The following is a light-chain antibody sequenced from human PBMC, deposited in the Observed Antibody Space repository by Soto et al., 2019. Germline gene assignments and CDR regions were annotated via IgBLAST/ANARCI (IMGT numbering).Light chain of an antibody. Sequence: EIVLTQSPGTLSLSPGERATLSCRASQSVSSSYLAWYQQKPGQPPRLDMYATSSRATGIPARFSGSGSGTDFTLTISRLEPEDFAVYYCQQYGSSSWTFGQGTKVDIK. CDR2: ATS. V-gene: IGKV3-20*01. J-gene: IGKJ1*01. CDR1: QSVSSSY. CDR3: QQYGSSSWT.